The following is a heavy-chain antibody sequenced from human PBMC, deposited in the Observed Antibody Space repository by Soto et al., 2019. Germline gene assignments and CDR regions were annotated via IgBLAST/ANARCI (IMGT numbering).Heavy chain of an antibody. CDR3: AKDRVESGLGEIDY. D-gene: IGHD3-16*01. CDR2: ISYDGSKK. J-gene: IGHJ4*02. CDR1: GFTFSTNG. Sequence: HPGGSLRLSCAASGFTFSTNGMHWVRQAPGKGLEWVAVISYDGSKKYYGDSVKGRFTISRDNSRNTLYLQMNSLRAEDTAVYYCAKDRVESGLGEIDYWGQGTLVTVSS. V-gene: IGHV3-30*18.